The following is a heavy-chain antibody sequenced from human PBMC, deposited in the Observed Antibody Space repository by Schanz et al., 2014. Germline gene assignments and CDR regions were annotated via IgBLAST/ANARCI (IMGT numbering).Heavy chain of an antibody. Sequence: QVHLVQSGAEVKRPGASVKVSCKASEYSFTSYSMHWVRQAPGQSLEWMAWINTANGNAKYSANVQARVTISRDTSATTVYMELTSLRSEDTAVYYCARDLPYCDGGKCYSDGFDIWGQGTLVTISS. CDR1: EYSFTSYS. CDR3: ARDLPYCDGGKCYSDGFDI. CDR2: INTANGNA. V-gene: IGHV1-3*04. J-gene: IGHJ3*02. D-gene: IGHD2-21*01.